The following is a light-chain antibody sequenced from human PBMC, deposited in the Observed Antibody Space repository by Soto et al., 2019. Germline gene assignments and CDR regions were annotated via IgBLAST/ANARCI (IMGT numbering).Light chain of an antibody. CDR3: QSYDNTNQV. CDR1: SGSIASYY. J-gene: IGLJ3*02. V-gene: IGLV6-57*03. Sequence: NVMLTQPHSVSESPGKTVTISCTRSSGSIASYYVQWYRQRPGSAPTTVIYEHNQRPSGVPGRFSGFIDSSSNSASLTISGLKTEDEADYYCQSYDNTNQVFGGGTK. CDR2: EHN.